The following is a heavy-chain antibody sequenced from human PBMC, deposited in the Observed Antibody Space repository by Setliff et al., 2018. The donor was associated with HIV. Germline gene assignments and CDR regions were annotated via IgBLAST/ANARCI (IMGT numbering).Heavy chain of an antibody. CDR3: ARDRTNCSGGSCRRSYYYGMDV. V-gene: IGHV1-3*01. Sequence: ASVKVSCKASGYTFTNYAIPWVRQAPGQRLEWMGWINAGNGDTKYSQKFQGRVTITTDTSASTAYLGLSSLRAEDTAVYYCARDRTNCSGGSCRRSYYYGMDVWGQGTTVTVSS. J-gene: IGHJ6*02. CDR1: GYTFTNYA. D-gene: IGHD2-15*01. CDR2: INAGNGDT.